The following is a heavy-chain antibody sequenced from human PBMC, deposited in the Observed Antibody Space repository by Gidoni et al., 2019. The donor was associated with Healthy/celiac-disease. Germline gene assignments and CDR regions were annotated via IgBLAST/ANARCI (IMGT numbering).Heavy chain of an antibody. CDR2: IKQDGSEK. CDR1: GFTFSSYW. J-gene: IGHJ4*02. CDR3: AARIVGATGDY. Sequence: EVQLVASGGGLVQPGGSLRLSCAAAGFTFSSYWMSWVRQAPGKGLEWVAKIKQDGSEKYYGYAVKGRFTISGDNTKNSQYLKMNSLRAEDTAVYYCAARIVGATGDYWGQGTLVTVSS. D-gene: IGHD1-26*01. V-gene: IGHV3-7*01.